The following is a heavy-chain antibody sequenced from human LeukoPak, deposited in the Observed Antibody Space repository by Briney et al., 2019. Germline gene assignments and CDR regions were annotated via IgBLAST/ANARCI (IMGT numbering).Heavy chain of an antibody. CDR2: IRYDGSNK. J-gene: IGHJ6*03. D-gene: IGHD5-24*01. V-gene: IGHV3-30*02. CDR1: GFTFSSYG. CDR3: AKDPSQYYYYYYYMDV. Sequence: GGSLRLSCAASGFTFSSYGMHWVRQAPGKGLEWVAFIRYDGSNKYYADSVKGRFTISRDNSKNTLYLQMNSLRAEDTAVYYCAKDPSQYYYYYYYMDVWGKGTTVTVSS.